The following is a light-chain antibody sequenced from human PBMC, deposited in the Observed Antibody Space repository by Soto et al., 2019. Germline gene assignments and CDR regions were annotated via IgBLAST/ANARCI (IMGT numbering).Light chain of an antibody. CDR3: QQRHMWPIT. Sequence: EIVLTQSPATLSLSPVERATLSCRASQSVSIYLAWYQQKPGQAPRLLIYDASKRATGIPARFSGSGSGTDFTLTISSLEPEDSAVYYCQQRHMWPITFGQGTRLEIK. CDR1: QSVSIY. CDR2: DAS. J-gene: IGKJ5*01. V-gene: IGKV3-11*01.